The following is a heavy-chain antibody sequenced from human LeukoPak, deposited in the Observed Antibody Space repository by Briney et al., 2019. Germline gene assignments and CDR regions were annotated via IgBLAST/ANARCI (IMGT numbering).Heavy chain of an antibody. CDR3: ASNKGMDDSSGYYYMGEYFQH. CDR2: IYYSGST. V-gene: IGHV4-30-4*01. Sequence: SETLSLTCTVSGGSISSGDYYWSWIRQPPGKGLEWIGYIYYSGSTYYNPSLKSRVTISVDTSKNQFSLKLSSVTAADTAVYYCASNKGMDDSSGYYYMGEYFQHWGQGTLVTVSS. D-gene: IGHD3-22*01. CDR1: GGSISSGDYY. J-gene: IGHJ1*01.